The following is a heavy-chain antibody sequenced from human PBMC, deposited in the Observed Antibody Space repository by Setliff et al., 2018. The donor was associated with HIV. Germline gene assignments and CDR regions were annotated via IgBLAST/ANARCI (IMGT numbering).Heavy chain of an antibody. V-gene: IGHV4-59*01. CDR2: IYYSGNT. Sequence: SETLSLTCTVSGGPISSYYWSWIRQPPGKGLEWIGYIYYSGNTNYNPSLKSRVTISVDTSKNQFSLKLSSVTAADRAVYYCARGDGSYLDWWGQGTLVTVSS. J-gene: IGHJ4*02. D-gene: IGHD1-26*01. CDR3: ARGDGSYLDW. CDR1: GGPISSYY.